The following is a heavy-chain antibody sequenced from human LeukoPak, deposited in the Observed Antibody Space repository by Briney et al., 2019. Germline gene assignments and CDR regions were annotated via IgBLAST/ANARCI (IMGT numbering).Heavy chain of an antibody. Sequence: GGSLRLSCAASGFTFSSYAMTWVRQAPGKGLEWVSTIGSGGSDIDYADSVKGRFTISRDNSKNTLYLQMNSLTAEDTAVYYCAKDRGGYSSGYVWFDPWGQGTLVTVSS. CDR2: IGSGGSDI. J-gene: IGHJ5*02. V-gene: IGHV3-23*01. D-gene: IGHD5-18*01. CDR3: AKDRGGYSSGYVWFDP. CDR1: GFTFSSYA.